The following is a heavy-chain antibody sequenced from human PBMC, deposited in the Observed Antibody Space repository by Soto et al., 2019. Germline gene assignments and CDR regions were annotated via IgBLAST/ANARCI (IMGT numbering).Heavy chain of an antibody. J-gene: IGHJ5*02. CDR1: GFTFSSYA. CDR3: AKCLRGYDFWSGHGP. CDR2: ISGGGGST. D-gene: IGHD3-3*01. Sequence: EVQLLESGGGLVQPGGSLRLSCAASGFTFSSYAMSWVRQVPGKGLEWVSAISGGGGSTYYADSVKGRFTISRDNSKNTLYVQMNSLRAEDTARYYCAKCLRGYDFWSGHGPWGQGTLVTVSS. V-gene: IGHV3-23*01.